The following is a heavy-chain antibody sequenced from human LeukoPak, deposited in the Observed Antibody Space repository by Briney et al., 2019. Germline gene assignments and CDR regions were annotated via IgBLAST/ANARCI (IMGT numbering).Heavy chain of an antibody. J-gene: IGHJ5*02. D-gene: IGHD3-16*01. CDR1: GYTFTSYD. CDR2: MNPNSGNT. V-gene: IGHV1-8*03. CDR3: ARVGGAKDWFDP. Sequence: ASVKVSCKASGYTFTSYDINWVRQATGQGLEWMGWMNPNSGNTGYAQKFQGRVTITRNTSISTAYMELSSLRSEDTAVYYCARVGGAKDWFDPWGQGTLVTVSS.